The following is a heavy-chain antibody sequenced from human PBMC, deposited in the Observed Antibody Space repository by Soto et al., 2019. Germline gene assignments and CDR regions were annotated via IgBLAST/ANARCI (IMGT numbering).Heavy chain of an antibody. Sequence: EVQLLESGGGLVQRGGSLRLSCAASGFTFSNYAMSWVRQAPGKGLEWVSLISDSGGSTYYAGSVKGRFTISRDNSKNTLYLQMNSLRAEDTAVHYFAKSPAWGGGCERLDYWGQGAMVTVSS. CDR2: ISDSGGST. D-gene: IGHD2-15*01. J-gene: IGHJ4*02. CDR1: GFTFSNYA. V-gene: IGHV3-23*01. CDR3: AKSPAWGGGCERLDY.